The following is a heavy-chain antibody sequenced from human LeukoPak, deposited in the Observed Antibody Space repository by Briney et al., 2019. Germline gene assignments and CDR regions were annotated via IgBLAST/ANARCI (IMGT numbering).Heavy chain of an antibody. Sequence: GGSLRLSCAASGFTFSSYSMNLVRQAPGKGLEWVSSISSSSSYIYYADSVKGRFTISRDNAKNSLYLQMNSLRAEDTAVYYCARDNDLGFGDTLDYWGQGTLVTVSS. CDR1: GFTFSSYS. V-gene: IGHV3-21*01. CDR2: ISSSSSYI. CDR3: ARDNDLGFGDTLDY. J-gene: IGHJ4*02. D-gene: IGHD3-10*01.